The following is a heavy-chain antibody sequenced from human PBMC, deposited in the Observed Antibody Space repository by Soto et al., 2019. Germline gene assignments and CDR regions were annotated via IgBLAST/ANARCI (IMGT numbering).Heavy chain of an antibody. Sequence: GGSLRLSCAASGFIFSSYTMSWVRQAPGKGLEWVANIKKDGSEKYYVDSVKGRFIVSRDNAKNSLYLQMNSLRAEDTAVYYCARDGIGGDWNTDFWGQGTLVTVSS. V-gene: IGHV3-7*01. CDR1: GFIFSSYT. CDR3: ARDGIGGDWNTDF. CDR2: IKKDGSEK. D-gene: IGHD2-21*02. J-gene: IGHJ4*02.